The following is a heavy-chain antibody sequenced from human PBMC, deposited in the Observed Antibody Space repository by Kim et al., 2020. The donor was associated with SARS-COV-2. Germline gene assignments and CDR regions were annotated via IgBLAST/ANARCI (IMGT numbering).Heavy chain of an antibody. V-gene: IGHV4-34*01. D-gene: IGHD6-13*01. CDR2: INNSGST. Sequence: SETLSLTCAVYGGSFSGYYWSWIRQPPGKGLEWMGEINNSGSTNYNPSLKSRVTISVDTSKNQISLKLSSVTAADTAVYYCARVRGSSWYEGRFDYWGQG. CDR3: ARVRGSSWYEGRFDY. CDR1: GGSFSGYY. J-gene: IGHJ4*02.